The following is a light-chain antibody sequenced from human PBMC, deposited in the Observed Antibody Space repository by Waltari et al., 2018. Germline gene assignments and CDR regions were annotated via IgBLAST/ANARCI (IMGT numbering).Light chain of an antibody. CDR1: QSINNY. Sequence: DIQMTQSPSSLSASVGDRVTITSRTSQSINNYLNWYQQKPGKAPKLLIYAASNLQSGVPSRFSGSGSGTDFTLTISSLQPDDFATYYCQQRRTFGLGTKVEIK. CDR3: QQRRT. J-gene: IGKJ1*01. CDR2: AAS. V-gene: IGKV1-39*01.